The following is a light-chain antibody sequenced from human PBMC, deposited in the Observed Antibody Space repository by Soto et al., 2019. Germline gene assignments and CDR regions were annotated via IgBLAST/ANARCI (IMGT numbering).Light chain of an antibody. CDR1: QTISSW. Sequence: DIQMTQSPSTLSGSVGDRATITCRASQTISSWLAWYQQKPGKAPKLLIYKASTLKSGVPSRFSGSGSGTEFTLTISSLQPDDFATYYCQHYNSYSEAVGQVTKVEIK. V-gene: IGKV1-5*03. J-gene: IGKJ1*01. CDR2: KAS. CDR3: QHYNSYSEA.